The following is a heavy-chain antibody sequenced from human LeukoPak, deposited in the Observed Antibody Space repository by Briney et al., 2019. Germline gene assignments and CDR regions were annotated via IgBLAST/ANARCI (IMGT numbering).Heavy chain of an antibody. CDR1: GFTFDFYA. CDR3: AKSHSVAQRGYFDY. V-gene: IGHV3-23*01. Sequence: GGSLRLSCAASGFTFDFYAMAWVRQAPGKGLEWVSAIGSTGDNTYYADSVRGRFTISRDNSRNTIYLQINSLRAEDTAVFYCAKSHSVAQRGYFDYWGQGTLVTVSS. CDR2: IGSTGDNT. J-gene: IGHJ4*02. D-gene: IGHD4-23*01.